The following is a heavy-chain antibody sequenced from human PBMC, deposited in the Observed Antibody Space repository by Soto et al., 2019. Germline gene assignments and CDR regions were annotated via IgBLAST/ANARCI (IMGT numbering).Heavy chain of an antibody. CDR2: IIPIFGTA. CDR3: AYCGGDCFSQTSYGMDV. J-gene: IGHJ6*02. V-gene: IGHV1-69*13. Sequence: ASVKVSCKASGGTFSSYAISWVRQAPGQGLEWMGGIIPIFGTANYAQKFQGRVTITADESTSTAYMELSSLRSEDTAVYYCAYCGGDCFSQTSYGMDVWGQGTTVTVSS. CDR1: GGTFSSYA. D-gene: IGHD2-21*02.